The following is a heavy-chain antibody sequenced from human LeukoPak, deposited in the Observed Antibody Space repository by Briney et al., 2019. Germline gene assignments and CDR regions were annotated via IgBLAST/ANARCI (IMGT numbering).Heavy chain of an antibody. D-gene: IGHD6-13*01. CDR2: ISGSGGNT. J-gene: IGHJ5*02. CDR1: GFTFSSYA. V-gene: IGHV3-23*01. CDR3: AGPLAAAGTVDWFEP. Sequence: QPGGPLRLSCAASGFTFSSYAMSWVRQAPGKGLEWVSAISGSGGNTYYADSVKGRFTISRDNSKNTLYLQMNSLRAEDTAVYYCAGPLAAAGTVDWFEPWGQGTLVTVSS.